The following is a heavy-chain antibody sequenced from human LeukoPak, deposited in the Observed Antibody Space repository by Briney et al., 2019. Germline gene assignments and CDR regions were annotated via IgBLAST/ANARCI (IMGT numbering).Heavy chain of an antibody. CDR2: IYATDLT. J-gene: IGHJ4*02. CDR1: GRSIRSVY. Sequence: PSETLSLTCTVSGRSIRSVYWNWIRQSAGKGLEWIERIYATDLTSYNPSLKSRVTLSVDMSKNELSLTLKSVTAADTAVYYCARGRGGGYSYGYNLGLDAPLDYWGQGTLVTVSS. D-gene: IGHD5-18*01. CDR3: ARGRGGGYSYGYNLGLDAPLDY. V-gene: IGHV4-4*07.